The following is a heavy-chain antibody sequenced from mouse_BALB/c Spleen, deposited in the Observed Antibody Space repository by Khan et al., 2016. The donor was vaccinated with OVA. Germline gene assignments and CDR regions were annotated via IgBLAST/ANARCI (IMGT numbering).Heavy chain of an antibody. Sequence: VQLVESGPGLVAPSQSLSITCTVSGFSLSRYSVHWVRQPPGKGLEWLGIIWGGGCTDYNSALKSRLSISKDNSKCHVYLKMNRLQTVETAMYYCARNRDGGSYWYFDVWGAGTTVTVSS. CDR1: GFSLSRYS. CDR3: ARNRDGGSYWYFDV. V-gene: IGHV2-6-4*01. CDR2: IWGGGCT. D-gene: IGHD3-2*02. J-gene: IGHJ1*01.